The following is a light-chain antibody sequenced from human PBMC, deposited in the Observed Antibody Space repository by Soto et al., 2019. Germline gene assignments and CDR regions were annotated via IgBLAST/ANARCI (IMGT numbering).Light chain of an antibody. Sequence: VLTQSPGTLSLSPGGRATLSCRASQGLTTSYLAWYQQKPGQAPRLVIYSASRRATGIPDRFSGSGSGTDFTLTISRLDAEDFAFYFCQQYKNWPPITFGQGTRLEIK. CDR2: SAS. J-gene: IGKJ5*01. CDR1: QGLTTSY. CDR3: QQYKNWPPIT. V-gene: IGKV3-20*01.